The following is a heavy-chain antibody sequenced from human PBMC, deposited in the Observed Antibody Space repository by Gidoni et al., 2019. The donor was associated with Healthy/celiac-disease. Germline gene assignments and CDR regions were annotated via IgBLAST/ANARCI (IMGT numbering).Heavy chain of an antibody. V-gene: IGHV1-69*01. J-gene: IGHJ6*03. CDR1: GGTFISYA. CDR3: ARVSRGYCSSTSCYLNYYMDV. Sequence: QVQLVQSGAEVKKPRSSVKVSCKASGGTFISYAISWVRQATGQVLEWMGGFIPIFDTANYAQKFQGRVKITADESTSTAYMELSSLRSEDTAVYYCARVSRGYCSSTSCYLNYYMDVWGKGTTVTVSS. D-gene: IGHD2-2*01. CDR2: FIPIFDTA.